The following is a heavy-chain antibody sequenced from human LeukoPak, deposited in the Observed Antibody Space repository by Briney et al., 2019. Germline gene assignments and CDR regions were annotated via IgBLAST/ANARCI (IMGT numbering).Heavy chain of an antibody. J-gene: IGHJ3*02. CDR1: GFSFSSCW. D-gene: IGHD3-3*01. V-gene: IGHV3-74*01. CDR3: ASVVGGYYPPVEAFDI. Sequence: GGSLRLSCSASGFSFSSCWMHWVRQAPGKGLVCVSRINPDGSSTNSADSVKGRFTISRDNAKNTLYLQMNNLRAEDTALYYCASVVGGYYPPVEAFDIWGQGTMVTVSS. CDR2: INPDGSST.